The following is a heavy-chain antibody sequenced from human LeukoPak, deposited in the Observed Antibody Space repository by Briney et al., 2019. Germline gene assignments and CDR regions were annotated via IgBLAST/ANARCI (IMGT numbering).Heavy chain of an antibody. Sequence: GGSLKLSCVASGFTFSASPIYWFRQASGKGLEWLGRIRNKANSYATAYPASVKGRFTVSRDDSKNTAYLQMNGLENEDTAVYYCGRSPIDYYYYYTDVWGKGTTVTVSS. CDR1: GFTFSASP. J-gene: IGHJ6*03. D-gene: IGHD3-16*02. V-gene: IGHV3-73*01. CDR2: IRNKANSYAT. CDR3: GRSPIDYYYYYTDV.